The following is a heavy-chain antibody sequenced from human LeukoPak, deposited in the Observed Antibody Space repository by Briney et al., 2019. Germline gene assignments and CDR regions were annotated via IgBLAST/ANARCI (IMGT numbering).Heavy chain of an antibody. J-gene: IGHJ4*02. D-gene: IGHD3-3*01. Sequence: GGSLRLSCAASGFIFSSYAMHWVRQAPGKGLEWVAVISYDGTNTDYADSVKGRFTISTDNSKNALYLQMNSLRAEDTDVYYCARCRDYDFWSGSAVDYWGQGTLVTVSS. CDR2: ISYDGTNT. V-gene: IGHV3-30-3*01. CDR1: GFIFSSYA. CDR3: ARCRDYDFWSGSAVDY.